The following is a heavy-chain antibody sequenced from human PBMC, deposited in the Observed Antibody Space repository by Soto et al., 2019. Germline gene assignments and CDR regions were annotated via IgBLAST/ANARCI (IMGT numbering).Heavy chain of an antibody. CDR1: GDSIINGIYY. J-gene: IGHJ4*02. CDR2: VHYSGTI. V-gene: IGHV4-31*03. CDR3: LRGAVRYKCGF. D-gene: IGHD2-2*02. Sequence: QVQVQESGPGLVKPSQTLSLTCTVSGDSIINGIYYWTWIRQHPGKGLEWIGHVHYSGTIYYNPSPTMRVTMSVDTAKNQVPLAVRPVTVADTAVYYCLRGAVRYKCGFWGQGTLVTVSS.